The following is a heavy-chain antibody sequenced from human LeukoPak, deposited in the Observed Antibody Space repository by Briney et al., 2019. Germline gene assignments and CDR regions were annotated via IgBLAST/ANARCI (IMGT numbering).Heavy chain of an antibody. J-gene: IGHJ6*02. CDR2: IHHSGGP. Sequence: SETLSLTCTVSGGAINSGVYYWSWIRQYPGKGLEWIGNIHHSGGPYYNPSLKSRLIISVDTSKNQFSLKLNSVTAADTAVYYCARDVRYCSSDNCSTGGLDVWGQGTTVTVSS. CDR3: ARDVRYCSSDNCSTGGLDV. V-gene: IGHV4-31*03. CDR1: GGAINSGVYY. D-gene: IGHD2-15*01.